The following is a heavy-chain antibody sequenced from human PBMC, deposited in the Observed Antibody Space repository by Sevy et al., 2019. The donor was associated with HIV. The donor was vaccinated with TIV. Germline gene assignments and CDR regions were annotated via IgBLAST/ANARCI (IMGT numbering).Heavy chain of an antibody. J-gene: IGHJ4*02. CDR1: GFTFNNYA. Sequence: GGSLRLSCAGSGFTFNNYAMSWVRQAPGKGLEWVSSIRVGGVNTHYGDSGKGRFTISRDNTKNTLSLRVNSLRAEDTAVYFCAKDGGGWYTSGWYYFDIWGQGTLVTVSS. D-gene: IGHD6-19*01. V-gene: IGHV3-23*02. CDR3: AKDGGGWYTSGWYYFDI. CDR2: IRVGGVNT.